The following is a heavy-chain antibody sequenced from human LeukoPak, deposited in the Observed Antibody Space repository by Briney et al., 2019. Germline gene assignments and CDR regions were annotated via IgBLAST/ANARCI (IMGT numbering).Heavy chain of an antibody. J-gene: IGHJ2*01. Sequence: SETLSLTCTVSGGSISSYYWSWIRQPPGKGLEWIGYIYYSGSTNYNPSLKSRVTISVDTSKNQFSLKLSSVTAADTAVYYCARGYSSGYTPYWYFDLWGRGTLVTVSS. CDR2: IYYSGST. V-gene: IGHV4-59*01. CDR1: GGSISSYY. D-gene: IGHD3-22*01. CDR3: ARGYSSGYTPYWYFDL.